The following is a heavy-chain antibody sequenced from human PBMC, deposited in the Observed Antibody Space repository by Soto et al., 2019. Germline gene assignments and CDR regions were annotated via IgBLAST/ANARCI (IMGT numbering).Heavy chain of an antibody. V-gene: IGHV3-23*01. Sequence: EVQLLESGGGLVQPGGSLRLSCAASGFTFSSYAMSWVRQAPGKGLEWVSAISGSGGSTYYADSVKGRFTISRDNSKNTLYLQLTSLRAGATAVNYGANGLSKASFCYLELLGCSTRVTVSS. CDR3: ANGLSKASFCYLEL. CDR2: ISGSGGST. CDR1: GFTFSSYA. J-gene: IGHJ2*01.